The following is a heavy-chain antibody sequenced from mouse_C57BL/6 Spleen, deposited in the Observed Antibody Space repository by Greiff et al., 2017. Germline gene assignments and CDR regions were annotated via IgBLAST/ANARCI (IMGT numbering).Heavy chain of an antibody. Sequence: QVQLQQPGAELVRPGSSVKLSCKASGYTFTSYWMHWVKQRPIQGLEWIGNIDPSDSETHYNQKFKDKATLTVDKSSSTAYMQLSSLTSEDSAVXYCARASITTVVATSDYYAMDYWGQGTSVTVSS. CDR2: IDPSDSET. V-gene: IGHV1-52*01. CDR1: GYTFTSYW. CDR3: ARASITTVVATSDYYAMDY. J-gene: IGHJ4*01. D-gene: IGHD1-1*01.